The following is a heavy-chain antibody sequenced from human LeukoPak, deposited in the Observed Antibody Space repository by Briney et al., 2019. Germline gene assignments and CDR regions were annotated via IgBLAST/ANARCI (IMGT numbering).Heavy chain of an antibody. V-gene: IGHV3-15*01. CDR3: TTLSVVVVATTGGTF. CDR2: IKSKTDGGTT. CDR1: GFTFSKFG. Sequence: GGSLRLSCAASGFTFSKFGVHWVRQAPGKGLEWVGRIKSKTDGGTTDYAAPVKGRFTISRDDSKDTLSLQINSLKTEDTGVYYCTTLSVVVVATTGGTFWGQGTLVTVSS. D-gene: IGHD2-15*01. J-gene: IGHJ4*02.